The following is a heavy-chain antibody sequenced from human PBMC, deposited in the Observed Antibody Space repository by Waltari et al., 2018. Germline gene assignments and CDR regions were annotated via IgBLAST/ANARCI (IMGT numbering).Heavy chain of an antibody. CDR2: IIPSLGSR. Sequence: QVHLVQSGAEVKKPGSSVKVSCEASRGTFNSYSISWVRQAPGQGLEWMGRIIPSLGSRNFAQKFQGRVTITADESTSTAYMELRSLRSEDTAVYFCARAAISGYSSQNFDYWGQGTLVTVSS. CDR1: RGTFNSYS. V-gene: IGHV1-69*11. D-gene: IGHD3-22*01. J-gene: IGHJ4*02. CDR3: ARAAISGYSSQNFDY.